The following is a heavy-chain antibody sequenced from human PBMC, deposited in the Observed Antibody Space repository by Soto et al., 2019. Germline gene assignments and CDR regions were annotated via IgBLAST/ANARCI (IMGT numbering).Heavy chain of an antibody. CDR2: ISSSSSYI. D-gene: IGHD3-3*01. CDR3: AKASYDFWSGYPLFDY. V-gene: IGHV3-21*04. J-gene: IGHJ4*02. Sequence: GGSLRLSCAASGFTFSSYSMNWVRQAPGKGLEWVSSISSSSSYIYYADSVKGRFTISRDNAKNSLYLQMNSLRAEDTAVYYCAKASYDFWSGYPLFDYWGQGTLVTVSS. CDR1: GFTFSSYS.